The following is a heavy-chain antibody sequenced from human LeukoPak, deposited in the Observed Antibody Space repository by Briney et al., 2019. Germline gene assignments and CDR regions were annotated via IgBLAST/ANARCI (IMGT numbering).Heavy chain of an antibody. CDR1: GASVRSSY. V-gene: IGHV4-4*07. Sequence: SETLSLTCTVSGASVRSSYWSWIRQPAGEGVEGIGRIYNSETTNYNPSLKSRVTISVDKSKNQFSLKLSSVTAADTAVYYCAREDTRKWYGADSWGQGTLVTVSS. CDR3: AREDTRKWYGADS. CDR2: IYNSETT. J-gene: IGHJ4*02. D-gene: IGHD2-15*01.